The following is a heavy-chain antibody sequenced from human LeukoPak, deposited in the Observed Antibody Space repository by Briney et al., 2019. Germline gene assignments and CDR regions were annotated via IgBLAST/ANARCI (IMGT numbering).Heavy chain of an antibody. V-gene: IGHV3-30*18. CDR1: GFKFSDYW. Sequence: GGSLRLSCAASGFKFSDYWMSWVRQAPGKGLEWVAVISYDGSNKYYADSVKGRFTISRDNSKNTLYLQMNSLRAEDTAVYYCANALDYDILTGYESFDYWGQGTLVTVSS. D-gene: IGHD3-9*01. J-gene: IGHJ4*02. CDR2: ISYDGSNK. CDR3: ANALDYDILTGYESFDY.